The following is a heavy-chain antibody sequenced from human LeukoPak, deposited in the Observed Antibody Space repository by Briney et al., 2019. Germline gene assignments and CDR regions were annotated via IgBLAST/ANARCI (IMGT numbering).Heavy chain of an antibody. CDR2: INSDGSST. CDR1: GFTFSSSW. Sequence: PGGSLRLSCAASGFTFSSSWMHWVRQAPERGLVWVSRINSDGSSTSYADSVKGRFTISRDNAKNTLFLQMNSLRAEDTAVYYCARCSGSYCYYYGMDVWGQGTTVTVSS. V-gene: IGHV3-74*01. D-gene: IGHD3-10*02. CDR3: ARCSGSYCYYYGMDV. J-gene: IGHJ6*02.